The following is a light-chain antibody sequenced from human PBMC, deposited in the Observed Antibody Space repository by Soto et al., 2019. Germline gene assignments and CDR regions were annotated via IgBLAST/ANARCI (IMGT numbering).Light chain of an antibody. V-gene: IGKV1-5*01. CDR3: QQLNSYPST. Sequence: DIQMTQSPSTLSASVGDRVTITCRASQSISSGLAWYQQKPGKAPKLLIYDAYSLESGVPSRFSGSGSGTEFTLTISSLQPDHFATYSCQQLNSYPSTFGQGTRLEIK. CDR2: DAY. CDR1: QSISSG. J-gene: IGKJ5*01.